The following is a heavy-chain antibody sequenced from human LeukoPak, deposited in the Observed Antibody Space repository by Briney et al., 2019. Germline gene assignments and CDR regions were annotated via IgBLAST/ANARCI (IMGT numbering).Heavy chain of an antibody. CDR1: GASMTNHY. CDR2: IYDSETT. J-gene: IGHJ4*02. Sequence: SETLSLTCSVSGASMTNHYWSWIRQPPGKGLEWIGYIYDSETTNYNPSLKSRVTMSVDMSNNQFSLKLGSVTAADTALYYCATGPADRTWRGVFDHWSRETLVTV. V-gene: IGHV4-59*11. CDR3: ATGPADRTWRGVFDH. D-gene: IGHD2-8*02.